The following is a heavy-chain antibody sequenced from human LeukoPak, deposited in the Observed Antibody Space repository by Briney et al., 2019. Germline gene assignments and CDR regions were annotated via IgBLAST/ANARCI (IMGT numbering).Heavy chain of an antibody. CDR3: VRENKLDCSAGSFYPLGP. V-gene: IGHV3-30-3*01. CDR2: RSYDGARQ. D-gene: IGHD2-15*01. Sequence: GRSLRLSCAVSGVIFTDYAMHWACHAQAKGREWVAFRSYDGARQQYTDSAEGGFTISRVTSKNTLYLHMNHLRPVDPALFVCVRENKLDCSAGSFYPLGPWGKGTLLTVS. CDR1: GVIFTDYA. J-gene: IGHJ5*02.